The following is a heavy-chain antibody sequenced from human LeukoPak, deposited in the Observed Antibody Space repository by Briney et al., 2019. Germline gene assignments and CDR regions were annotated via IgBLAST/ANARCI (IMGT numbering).Heavy chain of an antibody. CDR3: ARGNYYDSSGYSP. V-gene: IGHV4-59*12. D-gene: IGHD3-22*01. Sequence: ASETLSLTCTVSGDSFSYFYWSWIRQPPGKGLEWIGYIYNSGSTNYNPSLKSRVTISLDTSKNQFSLKLSSVTAADTAVYYCARGNYYDSSGYSPWGQGTLVTVSS. J-gene: IGHJ5*02. CDR1: GDSFSYFY. CDR2: IYNSGST.